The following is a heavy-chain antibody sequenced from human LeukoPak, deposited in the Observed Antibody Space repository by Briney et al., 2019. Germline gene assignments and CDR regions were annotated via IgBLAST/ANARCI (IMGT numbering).Heavy chain of an antibody. CDR3: ARRSNYDSSGYYYLENSDYYYYYGMDV. Sequence: ASETLSLTCTVSGGSISSSSYYWGWIRQPPGKGLEWIGSIYHSGSTYYNPSLKSRVTISVDTSKNQFSLKLSSVTAADTAVYYCARRSNYDSSGYYYLENSDYYYYYGMDVWGQGTTVTVSS. D-gene: IGHD3-22*01. CDR2: IYHSGST. CDR1: GGSISSSSYY. V-gene: IGHV4-39*01. J-gene: IGHJ6*02.